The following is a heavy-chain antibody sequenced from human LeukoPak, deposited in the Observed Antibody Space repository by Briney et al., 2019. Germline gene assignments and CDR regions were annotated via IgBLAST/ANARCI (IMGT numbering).Heavy chain of an antibody. D-gene: IGHD6-13*01. CDR2: ISYDGVNK. J-gene: IGHJ4*02. Sequence: GGSLRLSCAGSGFTFSSYGLHWVRQAPGKGLEWVALISYDGVNKYYADSVKGRFTISRDNSKNTLYLQMNSLKAEGTAVYYCAKWRNSWYYFDDWGQGTLVTVSS. V-gene: IGHV3-30*18. CDR1: GFTFSSYG. CDR3: AKWRNSWYYFDD.